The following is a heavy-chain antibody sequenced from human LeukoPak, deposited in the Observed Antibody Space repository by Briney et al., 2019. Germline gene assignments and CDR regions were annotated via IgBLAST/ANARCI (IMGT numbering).Heavy chain of an antibody. CDR3: ARERGAGGFDY. Sequence: SETLSLTCTVSGGSISSYYWSWIRQPPGKGLEWIGYIYYGGSTNYNPSLKSRVTISVDTSKNQFSLKLSSVTAADTAVYYCARERGAGGFDYWGQGTLVTVSS. CDR1: GGSISSYY. CDR2: IYYGGST. D-gene: IGHD3-16*01. V-gene: IGHV4-59*01. J-gene: IGHJ4*02.